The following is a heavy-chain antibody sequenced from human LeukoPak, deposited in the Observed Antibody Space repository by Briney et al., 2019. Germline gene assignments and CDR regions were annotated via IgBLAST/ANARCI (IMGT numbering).Heavy chain of an antibody. CDR1: GGSISSYY. J-gene: IGHJ4*02. CDR3: ARGFAYGNTGSFDY. CDR2: IYYSGST. D-gene: IGHD4-11*01. V-gene: IGHV4-59*01. Sequence: SETLSLTCTVSGGSISSYYGSWIRQPPGKGLEWIGYIYYSGSTTYNPSLKSRVTISVDTSKNQFSLKLSSVTAADTAVYYCARGFAYGNTGSFDYWGQGTLVTVSS.